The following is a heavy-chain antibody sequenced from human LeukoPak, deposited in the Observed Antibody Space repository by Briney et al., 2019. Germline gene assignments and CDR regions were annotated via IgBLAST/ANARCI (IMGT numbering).Heavy chain of an antibody. CDR2: IFTSEIT. CDR1: GGSISIYY. Sequence: SETLSLTCTVSGGSISIYYWNWIRQPAGKGLEWIGRIFTSEITNYDPSLKSRVTMSVDPSKNQFSLNLSSVTAADTAVYYCARESSGNYYNPLGYMDVWGKGTTVTVSS. V-gene: IGHV4-4*07. D-gene: IGHD3-10*01. CDR3: ARESSGNYYNPLGYMDV. J-gene: IGHJ6*03.